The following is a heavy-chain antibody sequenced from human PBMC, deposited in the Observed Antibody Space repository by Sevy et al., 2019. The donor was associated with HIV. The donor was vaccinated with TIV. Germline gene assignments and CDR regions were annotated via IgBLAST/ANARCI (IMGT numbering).Heavy chain of an antibody. J-gene: IGHJ4*02. V-gene: IGHV3-7*01. CDR1: GFTFSSYW. CDR3: VREGLGGFSYSLDC. D-gene: IGHD5-18*01. Sequence: GGSLRLSCAASGFTFSSYWMSWVRQAPGKGLEWVATMKQDGSEKYYVDSVKGQFTISRDNAKHSRYLQMNSLRAEDTAVYYCVREGLGGFSYSLDCWGQGTLVTVSS. CDR2: MKQDGSEK.